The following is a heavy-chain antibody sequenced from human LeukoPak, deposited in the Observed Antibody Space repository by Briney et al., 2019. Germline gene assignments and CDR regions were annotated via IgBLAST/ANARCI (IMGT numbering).Heavy chain of an antibody. J-gene: IGHJ4*02. CDR2: ISAYSGNT. CDR3: ARIGLRGVIISRPLDY. CDR1: GGTFSSYA. D-gene: IGHD3-16*02. Sequence: ASVKVSCKASGGTFSSYAISWVRQAPGQGLEWMGWISAYSGNTTYAQKLQGRVTMTTDTSTSTAYMELRSLRSDDTAVYYCARIGLRGVIISRPLDYWGQGTLVTVSS. V-gene: IGHV1-18*01.